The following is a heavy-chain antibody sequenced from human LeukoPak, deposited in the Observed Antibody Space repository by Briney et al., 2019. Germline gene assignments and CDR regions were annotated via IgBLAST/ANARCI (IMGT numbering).Heavy chain of an antibody. D-gene: IGHD1-26*01. CDR1: GFTFSSYA. CDR2: ISGSGGST. Sequence: GGSLRLSCAASGFTFSSYAMSWVRQAPGKGLEWVSAISGSGGSTYYADSVKGRFTISRDNSKNTLFLQMNSLRVEDTAVYYCAKFRSTSGSSPLDYWGQGTLVTVSS. J-gene: IGHJ4*02. V-gene: IGHV3-23*01. CDR3: AKFRSTSGSSPLDY.